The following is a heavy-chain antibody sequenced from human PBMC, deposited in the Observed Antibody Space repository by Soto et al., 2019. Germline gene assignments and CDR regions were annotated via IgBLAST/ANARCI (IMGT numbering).Heavy chain of an antibody. D-gene: IGHD5-12*01. CDR2: ISHSGST. Sequence: SETLSLTCAVHGGSFSDYYWSWVRQPPGKGLEWIGEISHSGSTSYNPSLKSRVTISIDTSKNQSSLKLSSVSAADTAMYYCARGLQRRFGGYKGLGYHGMDVWGQGTTVTVSS. CDR1: GGSFSDYY. J-gene: IGHJ6*02. V-gene: IGHV4-34*01. CDR3: ARGLQRRFGGYKGLGYHGMDV.